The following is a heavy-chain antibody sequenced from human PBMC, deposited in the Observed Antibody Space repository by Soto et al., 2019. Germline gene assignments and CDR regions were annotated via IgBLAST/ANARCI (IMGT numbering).Heavy chain of an antibody. V-gene: IGHV3-7*03. J-gene: IGHJ4*02. D-gene: IGHD3-3*01. CDR2: IKQDGSEK. Sequence: EVQLVESGGGLVQPGGSLRLSCAASGFTFSSYWMSWVRQAPGKGLEWVANIKQDGSEKYYVDSVKGRFTISRDNAKNSLYLQMNGLRAGDAAVYYCTRITPYYDFWSGYYNRDRGGYFEYWGQGTLVTVSS. CDR1: GFTFSSYW. CDR3: TRITPYYDFWSGYYNRDRGGYFEY.